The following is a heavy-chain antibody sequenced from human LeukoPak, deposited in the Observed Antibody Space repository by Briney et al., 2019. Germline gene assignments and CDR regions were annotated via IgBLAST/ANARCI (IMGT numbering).Heavy chain of an antibody. CDR1: GGTFSSYA. CDR2: IIPILGIA. D-gene: IGHD6-19*01. Sequence: SVKVSCKASGGTFSSYAISWVRQAPGQGLEWMGRIIPILGIANYAQKFQGRVTITADKSTSTAYMELSSLRSEDTAVYYCARGGDSSGWYSSPFDYWGQGTLVTVSS. CDR3: ARGGDSSGWYSSPFDY. V-gene: IGHV1-69*04. J-gene: IGHJ4*02.